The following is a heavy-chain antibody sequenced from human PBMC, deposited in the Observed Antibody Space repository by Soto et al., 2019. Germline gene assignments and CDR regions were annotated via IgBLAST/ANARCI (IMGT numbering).Heavy chain of an antibody. Sequence: QVQLVQSGAEVKKPGSSVKVSCKASGGTFSSYAISWVRQAPGQGLEWMGGIIPIFGTANYAQKFQGRVTITADESTSTAYMERSSLRSEDTAVYYCARPPPSSGAGYYYYGMDVWGQGTTVTVSS. D-gene: IGHD6-19*01. CDR2: IIPIFGTA. J-gene: IGHJ6*02. CDR3: ARPPPSSGAGYYYYGMDV. CDR1: GGTFSSYA. V-gene: IGHV1-69*12.